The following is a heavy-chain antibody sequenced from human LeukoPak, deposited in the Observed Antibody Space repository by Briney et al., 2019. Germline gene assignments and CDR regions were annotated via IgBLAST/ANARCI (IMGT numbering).Heavy chain of an antibody. CDR1: GFTFSSYG. J-gene: IGHJ5*02. V-gene: IGHV3-33*01. Sequence: GGSLRLSCAASGFTFSSYGMHWVRQAPGKGLEWVAVIWYDGSNKYYADSVKGRFTISRDNSKNTLYLQMNSLRAEDTAVYYCARGFSYYYDSSGYYYDGRPFDPWGQGTLVTVSS. CDR3: ARGFSYYYDSSGYYYDGRPFDP. CDR2: IWYDGSNK. D-gene: IGHD3-22*01.